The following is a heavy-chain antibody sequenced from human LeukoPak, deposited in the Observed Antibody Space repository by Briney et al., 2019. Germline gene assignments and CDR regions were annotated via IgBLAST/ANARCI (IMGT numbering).Heavy chain of an antibody. CDR2: IYSGGST. Sequence: PGGSLRLSCAASGFTVSSNYMSWVRQAPGKGLEWVSVIYSGGSTYYADSVKGRFTISRDNSKNTLYLQMNSLRAEDTAVYYCAHMIGVYSSSPFDYWGQGTMVTVSS. CDR1: GFTVSSNY. V-gene: IGHV3-53*01. CDR3: AHMIGVYSSSPFDY. J-gene: IGHJ4*02. D-gene: IGHD6-13*01.